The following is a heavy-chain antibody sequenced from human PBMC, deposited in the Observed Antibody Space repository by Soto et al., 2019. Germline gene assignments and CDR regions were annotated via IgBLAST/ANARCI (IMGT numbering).Heavy chain of an antibody. CDR2: IYYSGST. CDR1: GGSISSGGYY. CDR3: ARRSRSYYYGSGSMWFDP. V-gene: IGHV4-31*03. D-gene: IGHD3-10*01. Sequence: PSETLSLTCTVSGGSISSGGYYWSWIRQHPGKGLEWIGYIYYSGSTYYNPSLKSRVTISVDTSKNQFSLKLSSVTAADTAVYYCARRSRSYYYGSGSMWFDPWGQGTLVTVSS. J-gene: IGHJ5*02.